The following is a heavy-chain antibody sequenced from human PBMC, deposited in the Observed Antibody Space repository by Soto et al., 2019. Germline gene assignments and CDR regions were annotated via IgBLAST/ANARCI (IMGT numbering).Heavy chain of an antibody. CDR1: GGTFSSYA. CDR2: IIPIFGTA. D-gene: IGHD1-26*01. V-gene: IGHV1-69*13. Sequence: SVKVSCKASGGTFSSYAISWVRQAPGQGLEWMGGIIPIFGTANYAQKFQGRVTITADESTSTAYMELSSLRSEDTAVYYCAREVPGKKMKWEQRADVWGQGTTVTGSS. J-gene: IGHJ6*02. CDR3: AREVPGKKMKWEQRADV.